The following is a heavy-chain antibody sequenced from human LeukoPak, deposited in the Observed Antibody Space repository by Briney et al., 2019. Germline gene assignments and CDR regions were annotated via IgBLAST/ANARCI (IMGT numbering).Heavy chain of an antibody. CDR3: ALGTINKDYYFGMDV. D-gene: IGHD2-8*01. CDR2: ISNTGGTV. J-gene: IGHJ6*02. V-gene: IGHV3-11*01. Sequence: GGSLRLSCAASGFTFSDYYMTWIRQAPGKGLEWLSYISNTGGTVFYADSVMGRFTVSRDNAKRSLYLQIKSLRDDDTAVYHCALGTINKDYYFGMDVWGQGTTVTVSS. CDR1: GFTFSDYY.